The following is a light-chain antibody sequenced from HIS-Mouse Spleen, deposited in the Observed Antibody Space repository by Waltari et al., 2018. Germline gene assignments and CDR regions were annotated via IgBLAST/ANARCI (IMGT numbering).Light chain of an antibody. Sequence: SYVLTQPPSVSVAPGKTARITCGGNNIGSKSVHWYQQKPGQAPVLVGYDDSAGHSGIPGRFSGSNSGTTATLTFSRVEAGDEADYYCQVWDSSSDHVVFGGGTKLTVL. CDR1: NIGSKS. V-gene: IGLV3-21*03. J-gene: IGLJ2*01. CDR2: DDS. CDR3: QVWDSSSDHVV.